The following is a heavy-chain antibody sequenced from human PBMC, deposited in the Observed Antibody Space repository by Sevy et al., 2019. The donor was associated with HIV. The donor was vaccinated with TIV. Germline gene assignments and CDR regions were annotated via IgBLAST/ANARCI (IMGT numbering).Heavy chain of an antibody. Sequence: GGSLRLSYAASGFTFSKYSMSWVRQPPGKGLEWVSTLSFGCGEMNYADSVKGRFTISRDNSKSSVYLQMNNLRPEDTAVYYCAREGCTKPHDYWGQGTLVTVSS. CDR2: LSFGCGEM. CDR1: GFTFSKYS. J-gene: IGHJ4*02. V-gene: IGHV3-23*01. CDR3: AREGCTKPHDY. D-gene: IGHD2-8*01.